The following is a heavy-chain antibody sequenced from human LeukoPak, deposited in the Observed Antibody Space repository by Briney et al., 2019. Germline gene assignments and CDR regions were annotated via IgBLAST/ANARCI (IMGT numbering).Heavy chain of an antibody. Sequence: GASVKVSCKASGYTFTDYYIQWVRQAPGQGLEWMGWINPNSGFTNYAQKFQGRVTMTRDTSISTAYMELSRLRSDDTAVYYCARLADCSSSSCRSFDYWGQGTLVAVSS. CDR2: INPNSGFT. CDR1: GYTFTDYY. V-gene: IGHV1-2*02. CDR3: ARLADCSSSSCRSFDY. J-gene: IGHJ4*02. D-gene: IGHD2-2*01.